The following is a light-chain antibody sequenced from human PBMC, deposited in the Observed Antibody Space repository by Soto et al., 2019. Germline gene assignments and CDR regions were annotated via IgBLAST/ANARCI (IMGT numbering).Light chain of an antibody. V-gene: IGKV3-15*01. J-gene: IGKJ4*01. Sequence: DIVMTQSPATLPVSPGERATLSCRASQSVSSNLAWYQQKPGQAPRFLIYGASTRATGIPARFSGSGSGTEFTLTISRLQSEDFAVYYCQLYDNWPLTFGGGTEVEIK. CDR2: GAS. CDR3: QLYDNWPLT. CDR1: QSVSSN.